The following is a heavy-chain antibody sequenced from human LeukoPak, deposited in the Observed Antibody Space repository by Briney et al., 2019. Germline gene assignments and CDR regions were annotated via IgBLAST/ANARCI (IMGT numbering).Heavy chain of an antibody. CDR3: AKHNYYDSSGYYYSSLNFDY. D-gene: IGHD3-22*01. CDR1: GLTFSSYG. Sequence: GGTLRLSCAASGLTFSSYGMSWVRQAPGKGLEWVSAISGSGGSTYYADSVKGRFTISRDNSKNTLYLQMNSLRAEDTAVYYCAKHNYYDSSGYYYSSLNFDYWGQGTLVTVSS. V-gene: IGHV3-23*01. J-gene: IGHJ4*02. CDR2: ISGSGGST.